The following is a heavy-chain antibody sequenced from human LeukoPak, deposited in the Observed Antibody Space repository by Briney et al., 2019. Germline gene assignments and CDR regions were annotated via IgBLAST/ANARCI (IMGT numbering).Heavy chain of an antibody. V-gene: IGHV4-59*01. Sequence: SETLSLTCTVSGGSISSYYWSWIRQPPGKGLEWIGYIYYSGSTNYNPSLKSRVTISVDTSKNQFSLKLSSVTAADTAVYYCARAPRPSYDSSGYGAFDIWGQGTMVTVSS. CDR1: GGSISSYY. CDR3: ARAPRPSYDSSGYGAFDI. D-gene: IGHD3-22*01. CDR2: IYYSGST. J-gene: IGHJ3*02.